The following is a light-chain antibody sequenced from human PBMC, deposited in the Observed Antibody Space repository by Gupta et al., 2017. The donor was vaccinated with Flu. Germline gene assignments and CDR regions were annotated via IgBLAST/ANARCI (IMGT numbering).Light chain of an antibody. CDR3: QQSYSTQFT. CDR1: QSISNY. V-gene: IGKV1-39*01. J-gene: IGKJ3*01. CDR2: AAS. Sequence: DIQMSHSPSSLSASVGDRVTITCRASQSISNYLNWYQQKPGKAPKLLLYAASSLQSGVPSRFSGSGSGTDFTLTISSLQPEDFATYYCQQSYSTQFTFGPGTKVDIK.